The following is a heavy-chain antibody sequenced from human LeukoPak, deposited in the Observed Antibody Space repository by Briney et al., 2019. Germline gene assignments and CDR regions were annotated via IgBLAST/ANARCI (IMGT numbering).Heavy chain of an antibody. D-gene: IGHD2-15*01. CDR2: INSNSGGT. CDR3: AREKVEGANWFDP. V-gene: IGHV1-2*02. CDR1: GYTFTGYY. J-gene: IGHJ5*02. Sequence: EASVKVSCKASGYTFTGYYMHWVRQTPGQELEWMGWINSNSGGTNYAQKFQGRVTMTRDTSISTVYMELSRLRSDDTAVYYCAREKVEGANWFDPWGQGTLVTVFS.